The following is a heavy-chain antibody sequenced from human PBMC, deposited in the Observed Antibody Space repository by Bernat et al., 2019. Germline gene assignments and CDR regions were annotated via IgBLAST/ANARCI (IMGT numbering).Heavy chain of an antibody. V-gene: IGHV3-23*01. Sequence: EVQLLESGGGLVQPGGSLRLSCAGSGFTFSSYAMNWVRQAPGKGLEWVSAISGSGGSTHYADSVKGRFTISRDSSKNTLYLQMNSLRAEDTAVYYCARDWRCGIISCPEYWGQGTLVTVSS. CDR1: GFTFSSYA. CDR2: ISGSGGST. J-gene: IGHJ4*02. D-gene: IGHD2-15*01. CDR3: ARDWRCGIISCPEY.